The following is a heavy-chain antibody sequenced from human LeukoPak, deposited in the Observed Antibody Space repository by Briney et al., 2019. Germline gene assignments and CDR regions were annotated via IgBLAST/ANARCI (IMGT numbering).Heavy chain of an antibody. Sequence: SETLSLTCTVSGASIDRSIYYWAWIRQSPGKGLEWIGSVYYSGSTYFTPSLKSRVSMSADTSKNQFSLKLSSVTAADTAVYYCARDSDSGDYSWFDPWGQGTLVTVSS. CDR3: ARDSDSGDYSWFDP. CDR1: GASIDRSIYY. D-gene: IGHD4-17*01. J-gene: IGHJ5*02. V-gene: IGHV4-39*07. CDR2: VYYSGST.